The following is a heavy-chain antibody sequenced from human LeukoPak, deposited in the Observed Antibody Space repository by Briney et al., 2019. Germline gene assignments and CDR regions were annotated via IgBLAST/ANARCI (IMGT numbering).Heavy chain of an antibody. V-gene: IGHV3-53*01. CDR1: GFTVSSIY. CDR2: IYRGGGT. J-gene: IGHJ6*02. CDR3: ARGAAPDV. D-gene: IGHD2-15*01. Sequence: PGGSLRLSCAASGFTVSSIYMGWVRQAPGKGLEWVSIIYRGGGTSYANSVRGRFIISRDNSKNTLYLQMNSLKAEDTAVYYCARGAAPDVWGQGTTVTASS.